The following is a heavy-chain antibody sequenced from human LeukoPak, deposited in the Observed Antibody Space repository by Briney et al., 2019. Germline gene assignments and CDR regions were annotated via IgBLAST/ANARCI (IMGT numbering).Heavy chain of an antibody. Sequence: PGGSLRLSCAASGFTFSSYWMSWVRQAPGKGLEWVANIKQDGSEKYYVDSVKGRFTISRDNAKNSLYLQMNSLRAEDTAVYYCAREVDDFWSGYLDYWGQGTLVTVSS. CDR1: GFTFSSYW. V-gene: IGHV3-7*01. J-gene: IGHJ4*02. CDR2: IKQDGSEK. D-gene: IGHD3-3*01. CDR3: AREVDDFWSGYLDY.